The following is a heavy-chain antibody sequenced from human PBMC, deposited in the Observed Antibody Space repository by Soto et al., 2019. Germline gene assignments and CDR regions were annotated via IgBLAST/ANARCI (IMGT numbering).Heavy chain of an antibody. CDR2: ISRSSSYI. Sequence: GGSLRLSCAASGFTFSSSSMNWVRQAPGKGLEWVSSISRSSSYIYYADSVKGRFTISRDNAKNSLYLQMNSLRAEDTAVYYCARDRNSYYYGSGSYYYYGMDVWGQGTTVTVSS. D-gene: IGHD3-10*01. CDR1: GFTFSSSS. J-gene: IGHJ6*02. CDR3: ARDRNSYYYGSGSYYYYGMDV. V-gene: IGHV3-21*01.